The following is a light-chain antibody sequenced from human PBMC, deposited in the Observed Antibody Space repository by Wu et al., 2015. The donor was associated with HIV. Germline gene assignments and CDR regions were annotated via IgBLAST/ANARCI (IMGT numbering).Light chain of an antibody. V-gene: IGKV1-39*01. J-gene: IGKJ1*01. CDR2: AAS. CDR3: QQSYSTLWT. CDR1: QSISNY. Sequence: DIQMTQSPSSLSASVGDRVTTTCRASQSISNYLNWYQQKPGKAPKLLIYAASSLQSGVPSRFSGSGSGTDFTLTISSLQPEDFATYYCQQSYSTLWTFGQGTKVEIK.